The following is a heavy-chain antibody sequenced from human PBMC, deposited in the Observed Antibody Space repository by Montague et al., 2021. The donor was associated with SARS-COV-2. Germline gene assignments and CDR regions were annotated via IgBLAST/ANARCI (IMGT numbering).Heavy chain of an antibody. D-gene: IGHD5-12*01. J-gene: IGHJ6*02. CDR2: ISYDGSNK. V-gene: IGHV3-30*04. CDR1: GFTFSSYA. CDR3: ARDWDGYDLNYGMDV. Sequence: SLRLSCPASGFTFSSYAMHWVRQAPGKGLEWVAVISYDGSNKYXXXSXXXRFTISRDNSKNTLYLQLNSLRAEDTAVSYCARDWDGYDLNYGMDVWGQGTTVTVSS.